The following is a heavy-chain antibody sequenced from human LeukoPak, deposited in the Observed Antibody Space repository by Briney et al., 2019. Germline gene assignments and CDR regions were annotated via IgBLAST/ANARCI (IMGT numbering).Heavy chain of an antibody. J-gene: IGHJ4*02. CDR2: IYPGDSDT. CDR1: GYSFTIYW. Sequence: GESLKISCKGSGYSFTIYWIGWVRQMPGKGLEWMGIIYPGDSDTRYSPSFQGQVTISADKSISTAYLQWSSLKASDTAMYYCARQAYDSSGYHYLDYWGQGTLVTVSS. CDR3: ARQAYDSSGYHYLDY. V-gene: IGHV5-51*01. D-gene: IGHD3-22*01.